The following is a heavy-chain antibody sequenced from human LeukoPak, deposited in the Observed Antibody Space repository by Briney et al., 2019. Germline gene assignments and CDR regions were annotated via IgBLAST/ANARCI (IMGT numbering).Heavy chain of an antibody. CDR1: GGTFSSYA. V-gene: IGHV1-69*01. CDR2: IIPIFGTA. Sequence: GASVKVSCKASGGTFSSYAISWVRQAPGQGLEWMGGIIPIFGTANYAQKFQGRVTITADESTSTAYMELSSLRSEDTAVYYCARDIRGVTTVINYFDYWGQGTLVTVSS. CDR3: ARDIRGVTTVINYFDY. J-gene: IGHJ4*02. D-gene: IGHD4-17*01.